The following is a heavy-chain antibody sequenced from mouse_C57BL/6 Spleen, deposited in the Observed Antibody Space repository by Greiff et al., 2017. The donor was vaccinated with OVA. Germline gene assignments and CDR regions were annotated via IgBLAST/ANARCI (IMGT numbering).Heavy chain of an antibody. CDR2: IYPGGGYT. V-gene: IGHV1-63*01. Sequence: QVQLKESGAELVRPGTSVKMSCKASGYTFTNYWIGWAKQRPGHGLEWIGDIYPGGGYTNYNEKFKGKATLTADKSSSTAYMQFSSLTSEDSAIYYCARYDGSSSYYAMDYWGQGTSVTVSS. CDR1: GYTFTNYW. D-gene: IGHD1-1*01. CDR3: ARYDGSSSYYAMDY. J-gene: IGHJ4*01.